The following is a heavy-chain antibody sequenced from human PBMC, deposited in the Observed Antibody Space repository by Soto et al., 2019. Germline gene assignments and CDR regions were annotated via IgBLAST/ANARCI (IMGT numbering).Heavy chain of an antibody. V-gene: IGHV1-69*01. CDR3: ARSQGSSTSLEIYYYYYYGMDV. D-gene: IGHD2-2*01. Sequence: QVQLVQSGGEVKKPGSSVKVSCKASGGTFSSYAISWVRQAPGQGLEWMGGIIPISDTTNYAQKLQGRVTITADESTSTAYMKLSSLRSEDTAVYYCARSQGSSTSLEIYYYYYYGMDVWGQGTTVTVSS. J-gene: IGHJ6*02. CDR2: IIPISDTT. CDR1: GGTFSSYA.